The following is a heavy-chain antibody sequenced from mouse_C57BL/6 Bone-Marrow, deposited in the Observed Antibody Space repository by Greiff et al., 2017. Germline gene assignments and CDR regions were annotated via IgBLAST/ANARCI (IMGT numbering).Heavy chain of an antibody. Sequence: QVQLQQSGAELVRPGASVKLSCKASGYTFTDYYINWVKQRPGQGLEWIARLYPGSGNTYYNEKFKGKATLTAEKSSSTAYMQLSSLTSEDAAVYFCASPHYYGSSQYYAMDYWGQGSSVTVSS. D-gene: IGHD1-1*01. CDR1: GYTFTDYY. J-gene: IGHJ4*01. CDR2: LYPGSGNT. V-gene: IGHV1-76*01. CDR3: ASPHYYGSSQYYAMDY.